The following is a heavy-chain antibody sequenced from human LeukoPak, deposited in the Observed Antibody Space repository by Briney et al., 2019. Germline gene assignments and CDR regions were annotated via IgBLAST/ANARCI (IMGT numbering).Heavy chain of an antibody. CDR3: ARDVAAWGEVWFDP. J-gene: IGHJ5*02. D-gene: IGHD6-13*01. CDR1: GGSISSYH. Sequence: PSETLSLTCTVSGGSISSYHWSWIRQPPGKGLEWIGYIYYSGSTNYNPSLKSRVTISVDTSKNQFSLKLSSVTAADAAVYYCARDVAAWGEVWFDPWGQGTLVTVSS. CDR2: IYYSGST. V-gene: IGHV4-59*01.